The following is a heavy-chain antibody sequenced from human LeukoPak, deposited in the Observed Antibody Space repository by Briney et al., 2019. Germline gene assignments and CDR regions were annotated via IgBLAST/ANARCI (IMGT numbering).Heavy chain of an antibody. CDR1: GGSFSGYY. CDR3: ARGQRIRYFDH. V-gene: IGHV4-34*01. Sequence: NPSETLSLTCAVYGGSFSGYYWSWIRQPPGKGLEWIGEINHSGSTNYNPSLKSRVTISVDTSKNQFSLKLSSVTAADTAVYYCARGQRIRYFDHWGQRTMVTVS. CDR2: INHSGST. J-gene: IGHJ4*02. D-gene: IGHD3-9*01.